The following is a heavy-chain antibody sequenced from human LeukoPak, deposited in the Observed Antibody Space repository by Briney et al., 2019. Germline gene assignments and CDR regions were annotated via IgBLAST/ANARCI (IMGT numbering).Heavy chain of an antibody. V-gene: IGHV3-21*04. J-gene: IGHJ5*02. D-gene: IGHD3-16*01. CDR3: VKETGSLGYSWFDA. CDR1: GFTVSSNS. Sequence: PGGSLRLSCTVSGFTVSSNSMSWVRQAPGKGLEWVSSISSSSSYIYYADSVKGRFTISRDNAKNSLYLQMNSLRAEDTAFYYCVKETGSLGYSWFDAWGQGTLVTVSS. CDR2: ISSSSSYI.